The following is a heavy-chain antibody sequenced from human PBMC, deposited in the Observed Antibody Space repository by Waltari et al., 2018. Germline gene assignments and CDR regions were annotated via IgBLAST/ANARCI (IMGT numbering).Heavy chain of an antibody. J-gene: IGHJ4*02. CDR3: ARAGSSSSYYFDY. CDR1: GGSISSYY. V-gene: IGHV4-59*01. CDR2: IYYSGST. D-gene: IGHD6-13*01. Sequence: QVQLQESGPGLVKPSETLSLTCTVSGGSISSYYWSWIRQPPGKGLEWIGYIYYSGSTNYTPALKSRVTISVDTSKNQFSLKLSSVTAADTAVYYCARAGSSSSYYFDYWGQGTLVTVSS.